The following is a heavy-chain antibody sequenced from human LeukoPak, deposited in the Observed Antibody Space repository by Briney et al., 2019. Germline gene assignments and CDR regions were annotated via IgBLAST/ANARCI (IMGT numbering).Heavy chain of an antibody. CDR2: ISNDGTDK. J-gene: IGHJ4*02. CDR3: ARDGGYTGGWTYGAGDF. V-gene: IGHV3-30*14. Sequence: GGSLRLSCAASGFTFRAYVIHWVRQAPGKGLECVAVISNDGTDKYYADSVKGRFSISRDNSKNTLYLQMSSLRTEDTAVYYCARDGGYTGGWTYGAGDFWGQGALVTVSS. CDR1: GFTFRAYV. D-gene: IGHD2-8*02.